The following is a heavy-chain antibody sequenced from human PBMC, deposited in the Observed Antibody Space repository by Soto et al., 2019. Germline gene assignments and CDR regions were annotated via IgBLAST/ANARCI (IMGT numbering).Heavy chain of an antibody. D-gene: IGHD3-22*01. CDR3: ARGAMSDSTGYYPKYYFDY. V-gene: IGHV3-48*02. CDR1: GFTFSIHS. Sequence: VGSLRLSCAVSGFTFSIHSMNWVRQAPGKGLEWISYISSSGDTKYYADSVGGRFTVSRDNAKNSLSLQMKRLRDEDTAVYYCARGAMSDSTGYYPKYYFDYWGQGTVVTVSS. J-gene: IGHJ4*02. CDR2: ISSSGDTK.